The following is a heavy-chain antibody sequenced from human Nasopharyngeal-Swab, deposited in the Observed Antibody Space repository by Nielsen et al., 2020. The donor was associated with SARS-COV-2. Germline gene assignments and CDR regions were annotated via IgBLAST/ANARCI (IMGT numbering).Heavy chain of an antibody. D-gene: IGHD5-24*01. CDR3: ARRVIEMATIDY. CDR1: GYSFTSYW. V-gene: IGHV5-51*01. J-gene: IGHJ4*02. CDR2: IYPGDSDT. Sequence: GGSLRLSCKASGYSFTSYWIGWVRQMPGKGLEWMGIIYPGDSDTRYSPSFQGQVTISADKSISTAYLQWSSLKASDTAMYYCARRVIEMATIDYWGQGTLVTVSS.